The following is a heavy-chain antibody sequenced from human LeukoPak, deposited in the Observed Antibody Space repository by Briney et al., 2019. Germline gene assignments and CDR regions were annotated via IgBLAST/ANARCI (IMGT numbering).Heavy chain of an antibody. CDR2: IYYSGST. Sequence: PSETLSLTCTVSGGSISSYYWSWIRQPPGKGLEWIGYIYYSGSTNYNPSLKSRVTISVDTSKNQSSLKLSSVTAADTAVYYCARRRAGGDFDYWGQGTLVTVSS. CDR3: ARRRAGGDFDY. CDR1: GGSISSYY. J-gene: IGHJ4*02. D-gene: IGHD1-26*01. V-gene: IGHV4-59*08.